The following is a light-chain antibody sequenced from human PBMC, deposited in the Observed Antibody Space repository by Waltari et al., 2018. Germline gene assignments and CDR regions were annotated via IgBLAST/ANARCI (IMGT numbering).Light chain of an antibody. Sequence: QSALSQPDSVSGSPGQSITIPCTGTSSDVGGHNYVSWYQQYPGNAPKVIIYEVSNRPSGVSNRFSGSKSGNTASLTISGLQAEDEADYYCSSYSSSSPLWVFGGGTKLTVL. CDR2: EVS. CDR1: SSDVGGHNY. J-gene: IGLJ3*02. V-gene: IGLV2-14*01. CDR3: SSYSSSSPLWV.